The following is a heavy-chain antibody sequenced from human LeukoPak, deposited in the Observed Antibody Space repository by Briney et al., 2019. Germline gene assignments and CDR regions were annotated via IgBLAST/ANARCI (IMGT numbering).Heavy chain of an antibody. D-gene: IGHD3-10*01. Sequence: GGSLRLSCAASGFTFSSYAMSWVRQAPGKGLVWVSAISGSGGSTYYADSVKGRFTISRDNSKNTLYLQMNSLRAEDTAVYYCAKDLWFGELLFFGLTFDYWGQGTLVTVSS. CDR3: AKDLWFGELLFFGLTFDY. V-gene: IGHV3-23*01. J-gene: IGHJ4*02. CDR1: GFTFSSYA. CDR2: ISGSGGST.